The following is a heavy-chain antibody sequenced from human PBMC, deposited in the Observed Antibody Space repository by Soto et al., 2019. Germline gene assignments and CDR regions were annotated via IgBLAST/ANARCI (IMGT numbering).Heavy chain of an antibody. J-gene: IGHJ4*02. V-gene: IGHV3-23*01. D-gene: IGHD3-10*01. CDR3: AKTHGSGSYYITFFDY. Sequence: EVQLLESGGGLVQHGGSLRLSCAASGFTFSSYAMSWVRQAPGKGLEWVSAISGSGGSTYYADSVKGRFTISRDNSKNTLYLQMNSLRAEDTAVYYCAKTHGSGSYYITFFDYWGQGTLVTVSS. CDR1: GFTFSSYA. CDR2: ISGSGGST.